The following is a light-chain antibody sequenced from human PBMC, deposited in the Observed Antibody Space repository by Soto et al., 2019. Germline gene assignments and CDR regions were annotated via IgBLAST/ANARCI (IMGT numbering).Light chain of an antibody. V-gene: IGKV3-20*01. Sequence: EIVLTQSPDTLSLSPGEGATLSCRASQSVSSSYLAWYQQKPGQAPRLLIYGASSRATGIPDRFSGSGSGTDFTLTISRLEPEDFAVYYCQQYGSSRLTFGQGTKVEIK. CDR2: GAS. CDR3: QQYGSSRLT. J-gene: IGKJ1*01. CDR1: QSVSSSY.